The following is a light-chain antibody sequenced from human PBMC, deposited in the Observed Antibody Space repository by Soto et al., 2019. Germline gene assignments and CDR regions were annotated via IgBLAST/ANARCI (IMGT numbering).Light chain of an antibody. Sequence: NFMLTQPHSVSESPGKTVTISCTRSSGNIASNYVQWYQQRPGSAPTTVIYEDNQRPSGVPDRFSGSIDSSSNSASLTISGLKTEDEAEYYCQSYESSPNGVFGGGTKLTVL. CDR1: SGNIASNY. CDR3: QSYESSPNGV. CDR2: EDN. J-gene: IGLJ3*02. V-gene: IGLV6-57*03.